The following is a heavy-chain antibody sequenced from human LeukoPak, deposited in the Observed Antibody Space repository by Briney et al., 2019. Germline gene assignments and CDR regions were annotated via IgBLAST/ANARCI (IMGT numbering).Heavy chain of an antibody. Sequence: SSETLSLTCTVSGGSISSSSYYWGWIRQPPGKGLEWIGSVCYSGSTYYNPSLKSRVTISVDTSKNQFSLKLSSVTAADTAVYYCASLYYYDSSGYPYYFDYWGQGTLVTVSS. CDR2: VCYSGST. D-gene: IGHD3-22*01. J-gene: IGHJ4*02. CDR1: GGSISSSSYY. CDR3: ASLYYYDSSGYPYYFDY. V-gene: IGHV4-39*01.